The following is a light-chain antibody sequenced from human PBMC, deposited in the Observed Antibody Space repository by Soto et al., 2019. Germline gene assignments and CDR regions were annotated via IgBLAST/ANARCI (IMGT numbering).Light chain of an antibody. CDR1: QSISTN. CDR3: QQYGNQPPCT. CDR2: GAS. V-gene: IGKV3-15*01. Sequence: IVMTQYPSTLSVSPEESATLSSRASQSISTNLALYQQKPGQPPRLLMYGASTRATGIPARFSGSGSGTEYTITISSLQSEDFAFFYCQQYGNQPPCTFGQGTRLEIK. J-gene: IGKJ5*01.